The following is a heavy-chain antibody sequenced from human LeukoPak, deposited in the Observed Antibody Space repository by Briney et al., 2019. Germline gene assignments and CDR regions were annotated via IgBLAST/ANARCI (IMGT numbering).Heavy chain of an antibody. V-gene: IGHV3-23*01. CDR2: ISASGGGA. CDR3: AKDVRRAEYCSATTCYTSSFDY. J-gene: IGHJ4*02. Sequence: PGGSLRLSCAASGFTFSSYSMNWVRQAPGKGLEWVSTISASGGGAYYADSVKGRFTISRDNSKDTLSLQMNTLRAEDTAVYYCAKDVRRAEYCSATTCYTSSFDYWGQGTLVTVSS. D-gene: IGHD2-2*02. CDR1: GFTFSSYS.